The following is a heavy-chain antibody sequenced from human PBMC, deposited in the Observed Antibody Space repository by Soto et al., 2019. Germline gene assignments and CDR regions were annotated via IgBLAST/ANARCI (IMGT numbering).Heavy chain of an antibody. D-gene: IGHD2-2*01. CDR1: GFTFSSYW. Sequence: GGSLRLSCAASGFTFSSYWMHWVRQAPGKGLVWVSRINSDGSSTSYADSVKGRFTISRDNAKNTLYLQMNSLRAEDTAVYYCARGYCSSTSCYVTDNWLDPWGQGTLVTVSS. CDR2: INSDGSST. V-gene: IGHV3-74*01. CDR3: ARGYCSSTSCYVTDNWLDP. J-gene: IGHJ5*02.